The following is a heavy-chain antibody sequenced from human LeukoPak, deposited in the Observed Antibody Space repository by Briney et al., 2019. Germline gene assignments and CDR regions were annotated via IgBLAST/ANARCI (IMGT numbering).Heavy chain of an antibody. V-gene: IGHV1-24*01. Sequence: GASVKVSCKVSGYTLTELSMHWVRQAPGKGLEWMGGFDPEDGETIYAQKFQGRVTMTEDTSTDTAYMELSSLRSEDTAVYYCAVTPVGATTYVIFDYWGQGTLVSVSS. CDR1: GYTLTELS. CDR3: AVTPVGATTYVIFDY. D-gene: IGHD1-26*01. CDR2: FDPEDGET. J-gene: IGHJ4*02.